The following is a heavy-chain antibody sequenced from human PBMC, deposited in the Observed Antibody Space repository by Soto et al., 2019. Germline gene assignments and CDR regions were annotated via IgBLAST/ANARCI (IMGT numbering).Heavy chain of an antibody. CDR2: IIPIFVTA. CDR3: ARGCSTLIAAASQEGYFDY. V-gene: IGHV1-69*13. Sequence: SVKVSCKASGVTFSSYAISWVRQAPGQELERMGGIIPIFVTANHAQKFQGRVTITADQSTRTAYIELSSLRSEDTAVYYCARGCSTLIAAASQEGYFDYWGQGTLVTVSS. CDR1: GVTFSSYA. J-gene: IGHJ4*02. D-gene: IGHD6-13*01.